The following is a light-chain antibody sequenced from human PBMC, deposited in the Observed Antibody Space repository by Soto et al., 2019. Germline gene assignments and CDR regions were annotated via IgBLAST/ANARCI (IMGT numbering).Light chain of an antibody. CDR2: GAF. J-gene: IGKJ4*01. V-gene: IGKV3D-20*02. CDR3: QQRSNWPLT. CDR1: QYITNSQ. Sequence: IVLTQSPGTLSLSPGERATLFCRATQYITNSQLAWYQQKPGQAPRLLIFGAFNRATGIPDRFSGSGSGTDFTLTITRLEPEDFAVYYCQQRSNWPLTFGGGTKVEIK.